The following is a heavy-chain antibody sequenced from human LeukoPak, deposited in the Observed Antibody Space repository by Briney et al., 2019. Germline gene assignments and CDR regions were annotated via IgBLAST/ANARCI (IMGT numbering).Heavy chain of an antibody. CDR3: ARCSSCRSGFDY. Sequence: PSETLSLTCTVSGGSISSGSYYWSWIRQPAGKGLEWIGRIYTSGSTNYNPSLKSRVTISVDTSKNQFSLKLSSVTAADTAVYYCARCSSCRSGFDYWGQGTLVTVSS. D-gene: IGHD2-2*01. V-gene: IGHV4-61*02. J-gene: IGHJ4*02. CDR2: IYTSGST. CDR1: GGSISSGSYY.